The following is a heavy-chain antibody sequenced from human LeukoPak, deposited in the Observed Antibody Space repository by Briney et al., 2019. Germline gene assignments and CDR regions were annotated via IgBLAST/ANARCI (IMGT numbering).Heavy chain of an antibody. J-gene: IGHJ3*02. CDR3: ARDLGTRFANSFDI. D-gene: IGHD3-3*01. CDR1: EYTFTDYW. V-gene: IGHV1-2*02. CDR2: IDPSSGGT. Sequence: ASVKVSCKASEYTFTDYWIHWVRQAPGQGFEWMGWIDPSSGGTHYAQMFQGRVTVTRDTSISTAYMELSRLRSDDTAVYYCARDLGTRFANSFDIWGQGTMVTVSS.